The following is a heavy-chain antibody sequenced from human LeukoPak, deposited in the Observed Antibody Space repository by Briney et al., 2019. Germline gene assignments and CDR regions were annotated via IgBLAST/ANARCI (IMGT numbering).Heavy chain of an antibody. Sequence: SVKVSCKASGGTFSSYAISWVRQAPGQGLEWMGGIIPIFGTANYAQKFQGRVTITADTSTSTAYMELSSLRSEDTAVYYCARKVPNDSSGYYYRGQFDPWGQGTLVTVSS. CDR1: GGTFSSYA. CDR3: ARKVPNDSSGYYYRGQFDP. D-gene: IGHD3-22*01. V-gene: IGHV1-69*06. J-gene: IGHJ5*02. CDR2: IIPIFGTA.